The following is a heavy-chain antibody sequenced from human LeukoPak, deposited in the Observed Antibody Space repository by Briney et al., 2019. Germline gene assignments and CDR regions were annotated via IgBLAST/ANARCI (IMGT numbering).Heavy chain of an antibody. Sequence: SETLSLTCAVHGGSFSGYHWNWIRQSPGKGLEWIGEINDRGHTNYNPSLESRIAISVDTSKKQFSLNLSSVTAADTAVYYCARDPTTVVTTPYYFDFWGQGTLVTVSS. V-gene: IGHV4-34*01. CDR3: ARDPTTVVTTPYYFDF. D-gene: IGHD4-23*01. CDR1: GGSFSGYH. J-gene: IGHJ4*02. CDR2: INDRGHT.